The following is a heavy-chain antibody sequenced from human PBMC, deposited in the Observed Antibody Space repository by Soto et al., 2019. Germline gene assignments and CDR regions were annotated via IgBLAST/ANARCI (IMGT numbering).Heavy chain of an antibody. CDR3: ARESFDGDYRLFDY. D-gene: IGHD4-17*01. V-gene: IGHV4-59*01. CDR1: GGSISSYY. CDR2: IYYSGST. J-gene: IGHJ4*02. Sequence: SETLSLTCTVSGGSISSYYWSWIRQPPGKGFEWIVYIYYSGSTNYNPFLKSRVTISVDTSKNQFSLKLSSVTAADTAVYYCARESFDGDYRLFDYWGQGTLVTVSS.